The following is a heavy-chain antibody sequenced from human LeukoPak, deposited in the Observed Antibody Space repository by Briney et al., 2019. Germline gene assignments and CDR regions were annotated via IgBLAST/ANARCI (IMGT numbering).Heavy chain of an antibody. CDR2: ICSSGTTI. CDR3: ARVSGHYFDY. Sequence: PGGSLRLSCAVSGFPFSIYEMNWVRQAPGKGLEWVSNICSSGTTIYYADSVKGRFSISRDNAKNSLYLQMNSLRAEDTAVYYCARVSGHYFDYWGQGTLVTVSS. CDR1: GFPFSIYE. J-gene: IGHJ4*02. D-gene: IGHD1-14*01. V-gene: IGHV3-48*03.